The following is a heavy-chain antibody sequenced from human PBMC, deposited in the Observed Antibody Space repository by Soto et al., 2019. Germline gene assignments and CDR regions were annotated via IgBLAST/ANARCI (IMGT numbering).Heavy chain of an antibody. J-gene: IGHJ5*02. CDR1: GFTVSSNY. V-gene: IGHV3-66*01. CDR3: ARDVRCSGGSCYPEGWFDP. Sequence: PGGSLRLSCAASGFTVSSNYMSWVRQAPGKGLEWVPVIYSGGSTYYADSVKGRFTISRDNSKNTLYLQMNSLRAEDTAVYYCARDVRCSGGSCYPEGWFDPWGQGTLVTVSS. D-gene: IGHD2-15*01. CDR2: IYSGGST.